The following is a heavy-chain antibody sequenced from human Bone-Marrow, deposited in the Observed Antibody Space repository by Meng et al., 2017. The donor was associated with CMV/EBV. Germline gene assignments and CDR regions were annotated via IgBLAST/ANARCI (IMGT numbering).Heavy chain of an antibody. CDR2: ISGSGGTT. D-gene: IGHD3-10*01. V-gene: IGHV3-23*01. CDR3: AKAYGSLVPISGGFFDP. J-gene: IGHJ5*02. Sequence: FIFSAYGMNWVRQAPGKGLEWVSGISGSGGTTHDTDSVKGRFTISRDNSKNTLYLQMNILRADDTAVYYCAKAYGSLVPISGGFFDPWGQGTLVTVSS. CDR1: FIFSAYG.